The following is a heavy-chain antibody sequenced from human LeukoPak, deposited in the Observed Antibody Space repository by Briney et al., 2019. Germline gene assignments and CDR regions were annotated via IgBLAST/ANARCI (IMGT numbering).Heavy chain of an antibody. CDR3: ARDFYYGLYYFDY. CDR2: ISSSSSYI. CDR1: GFTFSSYS. D-gene: IGHD3-10*01. Sequence: GGSLRLSCAASGFTFSSYSMNWVRQAPGKGLEWVSSISSSSSYIYYADSVKGRFTISRDNAKNTLYLQMNSLRVEDTAVYYCARDFYYGLYYFDYWGPGTLVTVSS. V-gene: IGHV3-21*01. J-gene: IGHJ4*02.